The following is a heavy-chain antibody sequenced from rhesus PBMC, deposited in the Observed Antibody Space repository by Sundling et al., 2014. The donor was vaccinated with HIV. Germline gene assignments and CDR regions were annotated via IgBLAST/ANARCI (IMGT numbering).Heavy chain of an antibody. J-gene: IGHJ4*01. D-gene: IGHD1-1*01. CDR1: GGSFSAYY. CDR3: ATMGGWNYPPAY. CDR2: ISGSSGGT. Sequence: QVQLQESDPGLVKPSETLSLTCAVSGGSFSAYYWNFIRQPPGKGLEWIGYISGSSGGTDYNPSLKSRVTISTDKSKNQFSLKLRSVTAADTAVYYCATMGGWNYPPAYWGQGVLVTVSS. V-gene: IGHV4-165*02.